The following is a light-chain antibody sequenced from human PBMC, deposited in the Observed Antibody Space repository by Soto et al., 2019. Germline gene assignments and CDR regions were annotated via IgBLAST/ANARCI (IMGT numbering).Light chain of an antibody. J-gene: IGKJ4*01. Sequence: VMRQSPATLSVSPGGGATLSCRARQWICDHLAWYQHKPGQTPRLLIYDTSTRATGVPTRFSGSRSGAEFTLTINSLQSEDFAVYYCQPYNNWPLTFGGGTKVDI. CDR3: QPYNNWPLT. CDR2: DTS. V-gene: IGKV3-15*01. CDR1: QWICDH.